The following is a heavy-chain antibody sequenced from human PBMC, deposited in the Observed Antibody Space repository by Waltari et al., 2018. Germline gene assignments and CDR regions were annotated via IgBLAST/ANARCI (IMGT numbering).Heavy chain of an antibody. Sequence: QVQLVESGGGVVQPGRSLRLSCAASEFTFRSYAMHWVRQAPGKGLEGVDVISYNESNIYYVDSVKGRFIISRDNYKKMLYLQMNSLRTEDTAVYYCARDYCDRTNCHGMDVWGQGTTVTVSS. CDR2: ISYNESNI. D-gene: IGHD3-22*01. CDR1: EFTFRSYA. V-gene: IGHV3-30*04. CDR3: ARDYCDRTNCHGMDV. J-gene: IGHJ6*02.